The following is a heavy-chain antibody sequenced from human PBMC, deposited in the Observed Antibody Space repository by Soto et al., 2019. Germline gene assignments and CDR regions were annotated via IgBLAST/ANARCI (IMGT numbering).Heavy chain of an antibody. J-gene: IGHJ6*02. CDR3: VRASWNYYYYGMDI. D-gene: IGHD3-10*01. CDR2: IRSKAQHYAP. CDR1: GFTFSDSA. V-gene: IGHV3-73*02. Sequence: EVQLVESGGGLVQPGGSLKLSCAASGFTFSDSAMHWVRQASGKGLEWVGRIRSKAQHYAPAHAASVQVTFTLSRDDSKNTAYLQMNSLTTEDTAVYYCVRASWNYYYYGMDICGQGITVTVSS.